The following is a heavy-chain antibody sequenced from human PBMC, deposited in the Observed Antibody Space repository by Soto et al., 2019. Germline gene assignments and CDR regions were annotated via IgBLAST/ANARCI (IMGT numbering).Heavy chain of an antibody. D-gene: IGHD3-10*01. CDR1: GGSSSGYY. CDR3: SRCAYFFGSGSYYNVHYYGMDV. V-gene: IGHV4-34*01. J-gene: IGHJ6*02. Sequence: SETLSLTCAVYGGSSSGYYWSWIRQPPGKGLEWIGEINHSGSTNYNPSLKSRVTISVDTSKNQFSLKLSSVTAADTVVYYCSRCAYFFGSGSYYNVHYYGMDVWGQGTTVTVSS. CDR2: INHSGST.